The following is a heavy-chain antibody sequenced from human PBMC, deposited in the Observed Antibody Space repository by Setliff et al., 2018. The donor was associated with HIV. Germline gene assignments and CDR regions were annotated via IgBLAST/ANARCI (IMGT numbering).Heavy chain of an antibody. CDR1: GYSISSGYY. D-gene: IGHD2-2*01. Sequence: SETLSLTCAVSGYSISSGYYWGWIRQPPGKGLEWIGTIYHSGSTYYNPSLKSRVTISVDTSKNQFSLKLSSVTAADTAVYYCARLMPNWDYFDYWGQGTQVTVSS. V-gene: IGHV4-38-2*01. CDR3: ARLMPNWDYFDY. J-gene: IGHJ4*02. CDR2: IYHSGST.